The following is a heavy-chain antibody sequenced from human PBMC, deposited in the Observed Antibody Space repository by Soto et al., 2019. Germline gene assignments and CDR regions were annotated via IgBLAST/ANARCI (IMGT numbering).Heavy chain of an antibody. D-gene: IGHD3-16*01. J-gene: IGHJ6*02. V-gene: IGHV1-18*01. Sequence: QVQLVQSGAEVKKPGASVKVSCKASGYTFSRSGISWVRQAPGQGLEWMGWINGYNGNTNYTHKTQGRITMTTDTPKSTAYMVLRRLCSDETDVCYWARMGDVPSYYYGMDVWGQGTTVIVSS. CDR1: GYTFSRSG. CDR2: INGYNGNT. CDR3: ARMGDVPSYYYGMDV.